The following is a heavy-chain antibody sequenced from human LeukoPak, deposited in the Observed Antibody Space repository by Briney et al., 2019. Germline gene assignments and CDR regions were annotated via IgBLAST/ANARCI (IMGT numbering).Heavy chain of an antibody. CDR3: ARMALDGGDSIGFDS. CDR1: GYTFTDHF. CDR2: INPNIGDA. D-gene: IGHD2-21*02. Sequence: ASVKVSCKASGYTFTDHFIHWVRQAPGQGLEWMGWINPNIGDASYAQKFQDRVTMTRDRSINTAYMELSRLTSDDTAVYYCARMALDGGDSIGFDSWGQGTLVTVSS. V-gene: IGHV1-2*02. J-gene: IGHJ5*01.